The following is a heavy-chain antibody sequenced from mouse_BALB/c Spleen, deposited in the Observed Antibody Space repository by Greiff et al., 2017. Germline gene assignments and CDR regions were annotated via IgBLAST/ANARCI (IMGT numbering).Heavy chain of an antibody. CDR2: IDPSDSET. CDR3: ARRGLNYAMDY. Sequence: QVQLQQSGPQLVRPGASVKISCTASGYSFTSYWMHWVKQRPGQGLEWIGMIDPSDSETRLNQKFKDKATLTVDKSSSTAYMQLSSPTSEDSAVYYCARRGLNYAMDYWGQGTSVTVSS. J-gene: IGHJ4*01. CDR1: GYSFTSYW. D-gene: IGHD6-5*01. V-gene: IGHV1S127*01.